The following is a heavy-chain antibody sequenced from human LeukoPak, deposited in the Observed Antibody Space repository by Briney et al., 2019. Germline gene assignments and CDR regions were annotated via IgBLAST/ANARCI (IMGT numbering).Heavy chain of an antibody. CDR1: GFSVSIKY. Sequence: PGGSLRLSCAASGFSVSIKYMNWVREAPGKGLEWVSILHSSGTTYYATSVKGRFTISRDNSENKLYLQMNSLRAEDTAVYYCARGGFGPSDALDIWGQGTMVTVSS. V-gene: IGHV3-53*01. CDR2: LHSSGTT. J-gene: IGHJ3*02. D-gene: IGHD3-10*01. CDR3: ARGGFGPSDALDI.